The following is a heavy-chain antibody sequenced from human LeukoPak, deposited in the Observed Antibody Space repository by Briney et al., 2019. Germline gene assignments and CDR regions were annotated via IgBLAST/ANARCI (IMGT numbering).Heavy chain of an antibody. V-gene: IGHV3-66*03. J-gene: IGHJ5*02. Sequence: GGSLRLSCAASGFTFSSYWMSWVRQAPGKGLEWLSVIYSTGTTFYADSVKGRFTISRDNSKNTVYLQMNSLRPEDTAVYYCARDRGPGWFDPWGQGTLVTVSS. CDR3: ARDRGPGWFDP. CDR2: IYSTGTT. CDR1: GFTFSSYW. D-gene: IGHD3-10*01.